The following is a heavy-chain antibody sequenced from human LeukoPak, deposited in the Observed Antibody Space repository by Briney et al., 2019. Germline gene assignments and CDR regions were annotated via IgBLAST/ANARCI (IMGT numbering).Heavy chain of an antibody. CDR2: INHSGST. D-gene: IGHD6-13*01. CDR3: APPKYSSSKD. CDR1: GGSFSGYY. Sequence: PSETLSLTCAVYGGSFSGYYWSWSRQPPGPGLEWIGEINHSGSTNYNPSPKSRVTISVCTSKNQFSRKLSSVTAADTAVYYCAPPKYSSSKDWGQGTLVTVPS. V-gene: IGHV4-34*01. J-gene: IGHJ4*02.